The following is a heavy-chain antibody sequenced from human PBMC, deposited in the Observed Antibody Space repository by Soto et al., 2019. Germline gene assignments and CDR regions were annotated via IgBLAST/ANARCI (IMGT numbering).Heavy chain of an antibody. J-gene: IGHJ4*02. CDR1: GASIRSRF. CDR3: ARHPANPYDYGDWDSDY. D-gene: IGHD4-17*01. CDR2: VSDSGTT. Sequence: QVQLQESGPGLVKPSETLSLTCTVSGASIRSRFWSWIRQPPGKGLEWIGYVSDSGTTNYNPSLKSRVTMSIDTPRNQFSLKLRSVTAADTAVYYCARHPANPYDYGDWDSDYWGQGTLATVSS. V-gene: IGHV4-59*08.